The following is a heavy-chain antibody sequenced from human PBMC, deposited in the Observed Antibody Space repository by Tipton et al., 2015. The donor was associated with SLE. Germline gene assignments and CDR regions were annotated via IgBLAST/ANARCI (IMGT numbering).Heavy chain of an antibody. D-gene: IGHD2-15*01. CDR2: IYYSGST. J-gene: IGHJ3*02. CDR3: ARMGYCVTAPCARDDAFHI. Sequence: TLSLTCTVSGGSIRSGDHYWSWIRQPPGKGLEWIGYIYYSGSTYYNPSLKSRVSISVDTSRNQISLRLSSVTAADTALYYCARMGYCVTAPCARDDAFHIWGQGTMVTVSS. CDR1: GGSIRSGDHY. V-gene: IGHV4-30-4*01.